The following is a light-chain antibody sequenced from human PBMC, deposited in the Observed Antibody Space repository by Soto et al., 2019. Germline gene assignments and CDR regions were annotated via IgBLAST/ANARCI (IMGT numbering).Light chain of an antibody. CDR2: AAS. CDR3: QQNYSTLAP. J-gene: IGKJ5*01. Sequence: DIQMSQSPSALSASVGDRVTITCRAAESISRQLNWYQQKPGRAPDLLIYAASTLQSGVPSRFTGSGSGTDFTLTITSLQLEDFATYYCQQNYSTLAPFGQGTRLETK. CDR1: ESISRQ. V-gene: IGKV1-39*01.